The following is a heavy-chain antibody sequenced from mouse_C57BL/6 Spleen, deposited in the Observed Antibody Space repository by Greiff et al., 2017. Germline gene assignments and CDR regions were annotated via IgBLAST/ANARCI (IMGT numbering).Heavy chain of an antibody. D-gene: IGHD3-2*02. CDR1: GFHIKDDY. V-gene: IGHV14-4*01. CDR2: IYSENGVT. CDR3: TTRVMSSSGLAY. Sequence: EVQGVESGAELVRPGALVKLFCTAFGFHIKDDYMHWVKPRPEQGLEWIGWIYSENGVTEYASKFQGKATITANTSSNTAYLQLSSLTYEDTAVYYCTTRVMSSSGLAYWGQGTLVTVSA. J-gene: IGHJ3*01.